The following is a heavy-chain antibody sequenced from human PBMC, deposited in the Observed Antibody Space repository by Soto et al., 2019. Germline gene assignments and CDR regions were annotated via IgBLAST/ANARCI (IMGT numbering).Heavy chain of an antibody. J-gene: IGHJ4*02. CDR3: ARARIVVAGTIVDY. D-gene: IGHD6-19*01. CDR1: GYSISSGDY. V-gene: IGHV4-38-2*01. Sequence: PXETLSLTGAVSGYSISSGDYCGWIRQPPGKGLEWIVSIYHSGNTYYNPSLKSRVTISVDTSKNHFSLKLSSVTAADTAVYYCARARIVVAGTIVDYWGQGTLVTVSS. CDR2: IYHSGNT.